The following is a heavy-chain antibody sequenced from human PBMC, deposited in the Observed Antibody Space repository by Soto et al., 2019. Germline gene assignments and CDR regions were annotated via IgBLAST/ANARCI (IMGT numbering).Heavy chain of an antibody. CDR2: VSPENKNA. Sequence: QVQVIQSRAEVKKPGASVKVSCKTSGYTFTEYDINWVRQAPGQCPEYMGWVSPENKNAGYAPQFRGRVSMTTDTTISTAYLEVTNLTYEDTAVYYCEVTTGYWGQGTIVTVSS. CDR1: GYTFTEYD. CDR3: EVTTGY. J-gene: IGHJ4*02. D-gene: IGHD1-1*01. V-gene: IGHV1-8*01.